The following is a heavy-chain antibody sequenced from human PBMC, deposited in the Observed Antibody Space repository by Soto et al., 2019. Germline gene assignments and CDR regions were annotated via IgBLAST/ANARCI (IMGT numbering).Heavy chain of an antibody. CDR3: ARGQSAGYCSSTSCYNYYYGMDV. D-gene: IGHD2-2*02. CDR2: ISSSSSYI. J-gene: IGHJ6*02. CDR1: GFTFSSYS. Sequence: GGSLRLSCAASGFTFSSYSMNWVRQAPGKGLEWVSSISSSSSYIYYADSVKGRFTISRDNAKNSLYLQMNSLRAEDTAVYYCARGQSAGYCSSTSCYNYYYGMDVWGQGTTVTVSS. V-gene: IGHV3-21*01.